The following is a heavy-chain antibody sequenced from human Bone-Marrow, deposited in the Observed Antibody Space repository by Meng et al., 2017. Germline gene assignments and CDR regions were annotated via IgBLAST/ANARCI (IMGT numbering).Heavy chain of an antibody. D-gene: IGHD6-19*01. CDR1: GFTFSSYW. CDR2: INGDGTST. Sequence: GESLKISCAASGFTFSSYWMDWVRQAPGMGLGWVSRINGDGTSTSYADSVKGRFTISRDNAKNTLYLQMNSLRAEDTAVYYCTRASIAVADKGDYWGQGTLVTVSS. V-gene: IGHV3-74*01. CDR3: TRASIAVADKGDY. J-gene: IGHJ4*02.